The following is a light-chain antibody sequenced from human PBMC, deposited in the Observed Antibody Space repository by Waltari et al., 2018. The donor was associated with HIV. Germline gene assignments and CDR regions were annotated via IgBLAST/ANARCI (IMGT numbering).Light chain of an antibody. J-gene: IGLJ2*01. CDR3: ATWDDSLSGVL. V-gene: IGLV1-47*01. CDR1: SSNIGINY. CDR2: RHN. Sequence: SVLTQPPSASGTPGQRVTISCSGSSSNIGINYVFWYQQLPGTAPRLLMHRHNHRPSGVPDRFSDSTSGTSASLAISGLRSEDEADYYCATWDDSLSGVLFGGGTKLTVL.